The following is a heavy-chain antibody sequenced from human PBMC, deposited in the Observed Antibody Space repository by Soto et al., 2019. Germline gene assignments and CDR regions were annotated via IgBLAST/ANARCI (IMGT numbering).Heavy chain of an antibody. V-gene: IGHV4-34*01. J-gene: IGHJ5*02. CDR1: GGSFSNYY. CDR3: AKGGGSLWS. D-gene: IGHD3-10*01. CDR2: IKLSAST. Sequence: QVQLQQWGAGLLKPSETLSLTCAVYGGSFSNYYWSWIRKPPGKGLEWIGEIKLSASTNYNPSLKSRVTMSLDTSKNQFSLKLSSVTAADTAVYYCAKGGGSLWSWGQGTLVTVSS.